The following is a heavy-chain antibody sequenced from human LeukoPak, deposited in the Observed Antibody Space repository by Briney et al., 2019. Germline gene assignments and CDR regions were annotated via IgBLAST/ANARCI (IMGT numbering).Heavy chain of an antibody. Sequence: SVKVSCKASGGTFSSYAISWVRQAPGQGLEWMGGIIPIFGTANYAQKFQGRVTITADESTSTAYMELSSLRSEDTAVYYCARDDCSGGSCYSYTLYYYGMDVWGKGTTVTVSS. D-gene: IGHD2-15*01. CDR3: ARDDCSGGSCYSYTLYYYGMDV. J-gene: IGHJ6*04. CDR2: IIPIFGTA. CDR1: GGTFSSYA. V-gene: IGHV1-69*13.